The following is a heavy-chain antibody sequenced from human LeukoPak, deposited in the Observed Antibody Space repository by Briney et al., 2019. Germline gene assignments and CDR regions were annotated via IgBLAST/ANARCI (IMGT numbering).Heavy chain of an antibody. Sequence: GGSLRLSCAASGFTFSSYGMHWVRQAPGKGLEWVAVIWYDGSNKYYADSVKGRFTISRDNSKNTLYLQMNSLRAEDTAVYYCAKTRPLDSSSWSHGDYWGQGTLVTVSS. D-gene: IGHD6-13*01. CDR2: IWYDGSNK. CDR3: AKTRPLDSSSWSHGDY. V-gene: IGHV3-33*06. CDR1: GFTFSSYG. J-gene: IGHJ4*02.